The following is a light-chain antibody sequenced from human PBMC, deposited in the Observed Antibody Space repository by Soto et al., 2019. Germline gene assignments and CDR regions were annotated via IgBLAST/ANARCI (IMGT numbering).Light chain of an antibody. CDR2: DAS. Sequence: EIVLTQSPGTLSLSPGERATLSCRASQSVSSSSLAWYQQKRGQAPRLLIYDASNRATGIPDRFSGSGSGTDFTLTISSLEPEDFAVYYCQQGGNWPLTFGQGTRQEIK. CDR1: QSVSSSS. CDR3: QQGGNWPLT. V-gene: IGKV3D-20*02. J-gene: IGKJ5*01.